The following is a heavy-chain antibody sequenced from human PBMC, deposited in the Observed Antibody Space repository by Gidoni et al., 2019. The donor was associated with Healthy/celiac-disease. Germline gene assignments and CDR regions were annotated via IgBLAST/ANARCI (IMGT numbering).Heavy chain of an antibody. CDR3: ARARSHIVATIPIPSRDYYYYGMDV. Sequence: QVQLVQSGAEVKKPGSSVKVSCKASGGTFSSYAISWVRPAPGQGLEWMGGIIPIFGTANYAQKFQGRVTITADESTSTAYMELSSLRSEDTAVYYCARARSHIVATIPIPSRDYYYYGMDVWGQGTTVTVSS. J-gene: IGHJ6*02. CDR2: IIPIFGTA. D-gene: IGHD5-12*01. CDR1: GGTFSSYA. V-gene: IGHV1-69*01.